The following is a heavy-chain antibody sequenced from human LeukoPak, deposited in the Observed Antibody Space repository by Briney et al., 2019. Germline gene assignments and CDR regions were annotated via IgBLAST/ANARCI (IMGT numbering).Heavy chain of an antibody. V-gene: IGHV3-11*05. Sequence: PGGSLRLSCAASGFTFSDYYMIWIRQAPGKGLERVSYISSSSSYTNYADSVKGRFTISRDNAKNSLYLQMNSLRAEDTAVYYCARDRSGFGRDAFDIWGQGTMVTVSS. CDR3: ARDRSGFGRDAFDI. D-gene: IGHD3-10*01. CDR2: ISSSSSYT. J-gene: IGHJ3*02. CDR1: GFTFSDYY.